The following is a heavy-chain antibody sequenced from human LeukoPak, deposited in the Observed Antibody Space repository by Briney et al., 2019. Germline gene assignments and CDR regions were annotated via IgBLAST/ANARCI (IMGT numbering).Heavy chain of an antibody. Sequence: PSETLSLTCAVYGGSFSGYYWSWIRQPPGKGLEWIGSIYYSGSTYYNPSLKSRVTISVDTSKNQFSLKLSSVTAADTAVYYCASGDPFDYWGQGTLVTVSS. CDR3: ASGDPFDY. J-gene: IGHJ4*02. V-gene: IGHV4-34*01. CDR2: IYYSGST. CDR1: GGSFSGYY.